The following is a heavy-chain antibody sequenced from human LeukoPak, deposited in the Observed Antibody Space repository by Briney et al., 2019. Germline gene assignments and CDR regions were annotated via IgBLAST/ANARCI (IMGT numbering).Heavy chain of an antibody. CDR2: ISGTSSYI. D-gene: IGHD3-10*01. J-gene: IGHJ3*02. CDR1: GFSFSSYG. V-gene: IGHV3-21*01. Sequence: GGSLRLSCAASGFSFSSYGMNWVRQAPGKGLEWVSSISGTSSYIYYADAVKGRFTISRDNAKNSLYLQMNSLRAEDTAVYYCARGSWNAFDIWGQGTMVTVSS. CDR3: ARGSWNAFDI.